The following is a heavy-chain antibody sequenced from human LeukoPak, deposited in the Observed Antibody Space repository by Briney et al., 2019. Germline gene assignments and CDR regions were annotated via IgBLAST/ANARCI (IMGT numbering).Heavy chain of an antibody. Sequence: GGSLRLSCAASGFTFSDYAMSWVRQVPGKGLEWVSTLSGSGTTTFYANSVKGRFTISRDSSKNTLYLQMNGLRAADTALYYCTKDYDTVGYYSSDYWGQGTLVAVSS. J-gene: IGHJ4*02. CDR3: TKDYDTVGYYSSDY. V-gene: IGHV3-23*01. CDR2: LSGSGTTT. D-gene: IGHD3-22*01. CDR1: GFTFSDYA.